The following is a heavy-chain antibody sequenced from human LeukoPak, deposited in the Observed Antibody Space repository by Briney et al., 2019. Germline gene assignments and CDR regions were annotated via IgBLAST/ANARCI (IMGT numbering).Heavy chain of an antibody. V-gene: IGHV4-34*01. D-gene: IGHD2-2*01. CDR3: ARRRIVVVPAARYAFDI. CDR1: GGSFSGYY. Sequence: PSETLSLTCAVYGGSFSGYYWSWIRQPPGKGLEWIGEINHSGSTNYNPSLKSRVTIAGDTSKNQFSLKLSSVTAADTAVYYCARRRIVVVPAARYAFDIWGQGTMVTVSS. J-gene: IGHJ3*02. CDR2: INHSGST.